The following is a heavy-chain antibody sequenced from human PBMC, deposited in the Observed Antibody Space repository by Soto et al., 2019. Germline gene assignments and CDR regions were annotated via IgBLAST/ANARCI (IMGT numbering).Heavy chain of an antibody. J-gene: IGHJ3*02. D-gene: IGHD2-21*01. V-gene: IGHV3-66*01. CDR2: IYSGGST. CDR1: GFTVSSNY. CDR3: ATPQLRGEVFDI. Sequence: EVQLVESGGGLVQPGGSLRLYCAASGFTVSSNYMSWVRQAPGKGLEWVSAIYSGGSTYYADSVKGRFTISRDNSKNTLYLQMNGLRAEDTAVYYCATPQLRGEVFDIWGQGTMVTVSS.